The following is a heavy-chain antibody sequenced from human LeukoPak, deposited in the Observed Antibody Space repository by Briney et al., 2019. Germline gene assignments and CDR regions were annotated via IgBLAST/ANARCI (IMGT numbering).Heavy chain of an antibody. D-gene: IGHD2-2*01. CDR3: AKDAPVNIVVVPAANS. Sequence: PGGSLRLSCAASGFTFSSYAMSWVRQAPGKGLEWVSAIGGSGGSTYYADSGKGRFTISRDNSKNTLDLQMNSLRAEDTAVYYCAKDAPVNIVVVPAANSWGQGTLVTVSS. CDR2: IGGSGGST. CDR1: GFTFSSYA. V-gene: IGHV3-23*01. J-gene: IGHJ4*02.